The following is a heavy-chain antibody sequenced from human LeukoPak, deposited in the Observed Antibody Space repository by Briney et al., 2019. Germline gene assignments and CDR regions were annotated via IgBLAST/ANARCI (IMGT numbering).Heavy chain of an antibody. Sequence: GSLSPSCAASGFTFSTSWMSWVRQAPGKGLEWVASIKEDGSDKYYVDSVKGRFTISRDNAKNSLYLQMSSLRAEDTAVYYCARFRTLGAWGQGTLVTVSS. CDR1: GFTFSTSW. CDR2: IKEDGSDK. D-gene: IGHD3-3*01. CDR3: ARFRTLGA. V-gene: IGHV3-7*01. J-gene: IGHJ5*02.